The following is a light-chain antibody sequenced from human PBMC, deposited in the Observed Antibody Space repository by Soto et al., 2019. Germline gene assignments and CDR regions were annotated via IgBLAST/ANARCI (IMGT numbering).Light chain of an antibody. CDR2: KAS. CDR3: QHYNSYSEA. V-gene: IGKV1-5*03. CDR1: QPISSW. Sequence: DIQMTQSPSTLSGSVGDRVTITCRASQPISSWLAWYQQTPGKAPKLLIYKASTLKSGVPSRFSGSGSGAEFTLTISSRQPDDFATYYCQHYNSYSEAFGQGNKVELK. J-gene: IGKJ1*01.